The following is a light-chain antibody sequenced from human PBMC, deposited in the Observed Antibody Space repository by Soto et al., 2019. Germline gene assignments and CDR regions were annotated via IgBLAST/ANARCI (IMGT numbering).Light chain of an antibody. CDR1: SSDVGSYNL. CDR2: EGS. J-gene: IGLJ1*01. CDR3: CSYAGSRYV. Sequence: QSSLTQPASVSGSPGQSITISCAGTSSDVGSYNLVSWYQQHPGKAPKLMIYEGSKRPSGVSNRFSGPKSGNTASLTISGLQAEDEADYYCCSYAGSRYVFGTGTKVTVL. V-gene: IGLV2-23*01.